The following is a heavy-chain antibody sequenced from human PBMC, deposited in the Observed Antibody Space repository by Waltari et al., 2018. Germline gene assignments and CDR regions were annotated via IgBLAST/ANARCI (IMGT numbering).Heavy chain of an antibody. CDR1: GITFSSYT. CDR2: ISASGGT. Sequence: EVQLLESGGGLVQPGGSLTLSCAASGITFSSYTMRWVRQAPGKWLEWVSTISASGGTFYADSVKGRFTVSRDSSKNTLSLQMNSLRAEYTAVYYCARGPAYYFDYWDQGTLVTVSS. V-gene: IGHV3-23*01. CDR3: ARGPAYYFDY. J-gene: IGHJ4*02.